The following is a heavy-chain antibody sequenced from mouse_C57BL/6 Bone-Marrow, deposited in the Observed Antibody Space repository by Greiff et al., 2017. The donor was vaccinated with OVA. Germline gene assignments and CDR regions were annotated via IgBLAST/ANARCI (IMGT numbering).Heavy chain of an antibody. J-gene: IGHJ2*01. D-gene: IGHD2-12*01. CDR3: ARSYVYYFDY. CDR2: IYPGSGST. Sequence: QVHVKQPGAELVKPGASVKMSCKASGYTFTSYWITWVKQRPGQGLEWIGDIYPGSGSTNYNEKFKSKATLTVDTSSSTAYMQLSSLTSEDSAVYYCARSYVYYFDYWGQGTTLTVSS. CDR1: GYTFTSYW. V-gene: IGHV1-55*01.